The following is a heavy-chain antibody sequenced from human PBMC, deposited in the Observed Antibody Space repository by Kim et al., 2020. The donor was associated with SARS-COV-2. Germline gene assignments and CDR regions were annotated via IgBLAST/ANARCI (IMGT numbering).Heavy chain of an antibody. CDR3: ARGALYCSSTSCYDAFDI. V-gene: IGHV3-11*01. J-gene: IGHJ3*02. D-gene: IGHD2-2*01. Sequence: KGRCTISRDNAKNSLYLQMNSLRAEDTAVYYCARGALYCSSTSCYDAFDIWGQGTMVTVSS.